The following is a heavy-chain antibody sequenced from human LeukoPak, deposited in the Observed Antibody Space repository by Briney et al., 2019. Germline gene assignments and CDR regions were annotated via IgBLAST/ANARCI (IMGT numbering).Heavy chain of an antibody. J-gene: IGHJ5*02. V-gene: IGHV3-48*01. CDR2: IRSSSET. D-gene: IGHD5-12*01. CDR3: ARDAGNSGYGCDL. CDR1: GFTFRSYA. Sequence: GGSLRLSCAVSGFTFRSYAMHWVRQAPGKGLEWVSHIRSSSETFYADSVKGRFTISRDNARNSLYLQMNNLRGEDTAIYYCARDAGNSGYGCDLWGQGTLVTVSS.